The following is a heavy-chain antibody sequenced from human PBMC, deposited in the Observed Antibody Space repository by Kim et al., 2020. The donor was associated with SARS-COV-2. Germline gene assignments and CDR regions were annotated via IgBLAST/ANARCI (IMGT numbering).Heavy chain of an antibody. D-gene: IGHD3-10*01. CDR3: VTRNYYNSGSYYEGAPFDF. V-gene: IGHV3-64*05. Sequence: GGSLRPSCSASGFTFSNYAMHWVRQAPGKGLEYVSAISSDGGSTYYADSVKGRFTISRDNSKNMLYVQMSSLRVEDTAIYYCVTRNYYNSGSYYEGAPFDFWGKGTLVTVSS. J-gene: IGHJ4*02. CDR2: ISSDGGST. CDR1: GFTFSNYA.